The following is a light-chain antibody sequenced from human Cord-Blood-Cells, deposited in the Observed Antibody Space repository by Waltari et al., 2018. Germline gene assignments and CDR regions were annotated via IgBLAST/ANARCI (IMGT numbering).Light chain of an antibody. Sequence: EIVLTQSPGTLSFSPGERATLSCRASQSVSSSYLAWYQQKPGQAPRPLIYGASSRATGIPDRFSGSGSGTDFTLTISRLEPEDFAVYYCQQYGSSPLSFGQGTKVEIK. J-gene: IGKJ1*01. CDR1: QSVSSSY. CDR3: QQYGSSPLS. V-gene: IGKV3-20*01. CDR2: GAS.